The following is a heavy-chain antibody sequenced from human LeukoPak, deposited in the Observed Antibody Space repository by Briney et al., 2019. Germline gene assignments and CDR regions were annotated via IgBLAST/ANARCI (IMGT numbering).Heavy chain of an antibody. CDR2: IYSGGST. D-gene: IGHD3-10*01. CDR3: ATWFGELLSDYFDY. Sequence: GGSLRLSCAASGFTVSSNYMSWLRQAPGKGLEWVSVIYSGGSTYYADSVKGRFTISRDNSKNTLYLQMNSLRAEDTAVYYCATWFGELLSDYFDYWGQGTLVTVSS. J-gene: IGHJ4*02. V-gene: IGHV3-53*01. CDR1: GFTVSSNY.